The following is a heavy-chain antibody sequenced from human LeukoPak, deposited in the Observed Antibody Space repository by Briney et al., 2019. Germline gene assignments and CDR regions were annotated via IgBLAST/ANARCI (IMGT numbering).Heavy chain of an antibody. Sequence: GGSLRLSCTAFGFTFGENAMIWFRQSPGKGLEWVSLSRSRAHGGTTEYAASVMGRFTMSRDDSKNIAYLQMNSLETEDTAVYYCSRVERSSINNYYYYMAVWGKGTTVTVSS. CDR2: SRSRAHGGTT. CDR3: SRVERSSINNYYYYMAV. CDR1: GFTFGENA. D-gene: IGHD2-2*01. V-gene: IGHV3-49*03. J-gene: IGHJ6*03.